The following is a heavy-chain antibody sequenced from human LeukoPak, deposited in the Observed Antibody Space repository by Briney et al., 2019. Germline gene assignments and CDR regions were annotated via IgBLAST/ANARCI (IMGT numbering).Heavy chain of an antibody. J-gene: IGHJ5*02. CDR3: ARAFDYNWFNP. CDR1: NYSISSGFY. CDR2: IYYSGGT. V-gene: IGHV4-38-2*01. D-gene: IGHD3-9*01. Sequence: SETLSLTCAVSNYSISSGFYWAWVRQPPGKGLEWIGNIYYSGGTYCSPSLKSRIIISVDTSKNQFSLKLRSVTAADTAVYYCARAFDYNWFNPWGQGTLLTVSS.